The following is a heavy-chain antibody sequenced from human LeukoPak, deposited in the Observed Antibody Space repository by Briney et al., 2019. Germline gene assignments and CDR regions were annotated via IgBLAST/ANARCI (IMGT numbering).Heavy chain of an antibody. V-gene: IGHV4-39*01. Sequence: SETLSLTCTVSGGSIRSSYYYWGWLRQPPGKGLEWIGSIYDSGSTYYNPSLKSRVTISVDTSKNQFSLKLSSVTAADTAVYYCARQVYSYGPNDAFDIWGEGTMVTVSS. CDR2: IYDSGST. J-gene: IGHJ3*02. CDR1: GGSIRSSYYY. CDR3: ARQVYSYGPNDAFDI. D-gene: IGHD5-18*01.